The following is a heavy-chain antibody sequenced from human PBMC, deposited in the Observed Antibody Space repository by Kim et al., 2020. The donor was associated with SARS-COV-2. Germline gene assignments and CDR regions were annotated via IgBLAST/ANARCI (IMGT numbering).Heavy chain of an antibody. V-gene: IGHV3-21*01. CDR3: ARVKGGIVVVTPTPGYYYGMDV. CDR1: GFTFSSYS. CDR2: ISSSSSYI. Sequence: GGSLRLSCAASGFTFSSYSMNWVRQAPGKGLEWVSSISSSSSYIYYADSVKGRFTISRDNAKNSLYLQMNSLRAEDTAVYYCARVKGGIVVVTPTPGYYYGMDVWGQGTTITVSS. J-gene: IGHJ6*02. D-gene: IGHD2-21*02.